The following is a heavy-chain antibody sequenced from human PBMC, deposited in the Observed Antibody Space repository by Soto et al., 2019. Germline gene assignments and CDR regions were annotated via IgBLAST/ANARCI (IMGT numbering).Heavy chain of an antibody. CDR1: GFTFSSYA. V-gene: IGHV3-23*01. CDR2: ISGSGGST. J-gene: IGHJ4*02. Sequence: EVQLLESGGGLVQPGGSLRLSCAASGFTFSSYAMRWVRQAPGKGLEWVSAISGSGGSTYYADSVKGRFNLSRDNSKNTLYLQMKSLRAEDTAVYYCARRGSGSYYDYWGQGTLVSVSS. D-gene: IGHD1-26*01. CDR3: ARRGSGSYYDY.